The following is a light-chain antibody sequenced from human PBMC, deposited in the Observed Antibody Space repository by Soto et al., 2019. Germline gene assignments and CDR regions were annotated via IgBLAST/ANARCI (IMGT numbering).Light chain of an antibody. CDR1: QTIDSNN. CDR2: GTS. Sequence: EIVLTQSPGTLSVSPGERATLSCRASQTIDSNNLAWYQQKPGQAPSLLIYGTSSRATGIPDRFSGSGSGTEFTLNISRLEPDDSAIYYYQQYSSWTFGHGTNVESK. V-gene: IGKV3-20*01. CDR3: QQYSSWT. J-gene: IGKJ1*01.